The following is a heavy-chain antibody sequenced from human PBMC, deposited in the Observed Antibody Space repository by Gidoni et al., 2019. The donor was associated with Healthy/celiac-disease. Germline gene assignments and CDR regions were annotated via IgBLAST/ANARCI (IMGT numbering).Heavy chain of an antibody. CDR1: GFTFTSSA. V-gene: IGHV1-58*02. CDR2: IVVGSGNT. CDR3: AADGHYYGSGSSPDAFDI. J-gene: IGHJ3*02. D-gene: IGHD3-10*01. Sequence: QMQLVQSGPEVKKPGTSVKVSCKASGFTFTSSAMQWVRQARGQRLEWIGWIVVGSGNTNYAQKFQERVTITRDMSTSTAYMELSSLRSEDTAVYYCAADGHYYGSGSSPDAFDIWGQGTMVTVSS.